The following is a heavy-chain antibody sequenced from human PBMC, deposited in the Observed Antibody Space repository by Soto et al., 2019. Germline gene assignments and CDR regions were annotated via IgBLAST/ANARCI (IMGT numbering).Heavy chain of an antibody. CDR1: GYSFSTYC. J-gene: IGHJ4*02. Sequence: GESLKISCTGSGYSFSTYCIAWVRQMRGKGLEWRGIIYPGDSDTRYSPSFQGQVTISADTSTKTAYRQWSRLKASDTAIYYCAILPQFLCCGDLSSRDYYFNYWGPRPLVTVSS. CDR3: AILPQFLCCGDLSSRDYYFNY. CDR2: IYPGDSDT. V-gene: IGHV5-51*01. D-gene: IGHD3-10*01.